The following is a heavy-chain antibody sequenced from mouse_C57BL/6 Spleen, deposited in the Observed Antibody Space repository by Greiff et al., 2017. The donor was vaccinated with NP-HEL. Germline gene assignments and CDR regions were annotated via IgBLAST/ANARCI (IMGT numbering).Heavy chain of an antibody. CDR1: GFSLTSYG. CDR3: AKGASDWDLDY. D-gene: IGHD4-1*01. J-gene: IGHJ2*01. CDR2: IWGDGST. Sequence: QVHVKQSGPGLVAPSQSLSITCTVSGFSLTSYGVSWVRQPPGKGLEWLGVIWGDGSTNYHSALISRLSIRKDNSKSQVFLKLNSLQTDDTATYNCAKGASDWDLDYWGQGTTLTVSS. V-gene: IGHV2-3*01.